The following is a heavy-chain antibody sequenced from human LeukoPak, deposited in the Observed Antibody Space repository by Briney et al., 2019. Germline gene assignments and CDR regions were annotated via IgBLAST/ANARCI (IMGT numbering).Heavy chain of an antibody. Sequence: SETLSLTCTVSGYSISSGYYWGWIRQSPEKGLEWIGSIYYTGRTYYNPSLKSRITISVDTSKNQFSLKLSSVTATETAVYYCARIPSAPFNYSGTGPFDYWGQGTLVTVSS. J-gene: IGHJ4*02. D-gene: IGHD1-26*01. CDR1: GYSISSGYY. CDR3: ARIPSAPFNYSGTGPFDY. CDR2: IYYTGRT. V-gene: IGHV4-38-2*02.